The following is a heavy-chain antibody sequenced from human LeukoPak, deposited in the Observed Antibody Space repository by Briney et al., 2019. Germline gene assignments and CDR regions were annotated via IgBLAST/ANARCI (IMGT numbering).Heavy chain of an antibody. CDR2: ISGSGDST. CDR1: GFSFNRYW. CDR3: AKVRAPSGWFNSDY. Sequence: GGSLRLSCAASGFSFNRYWMSWVRQAPGKGLEWVSGISGSGDSTYYADSVKGRFTISRDNSKNTLYLQMNSLRVEDTAAYYCAKVRAPSGWFNSDYWGQGTLVTVSS. V-gene: IGHV3-23*01. J-gene: IGHJ4*02. D-gene: IGHD6-19*01.